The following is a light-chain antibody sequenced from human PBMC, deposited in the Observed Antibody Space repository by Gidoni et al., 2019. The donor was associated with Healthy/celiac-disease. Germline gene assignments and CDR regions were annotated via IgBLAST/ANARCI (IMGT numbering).Light chain of an antibody. Sequence: QSALTQPASVSGSPGQSITISCTGTSSDVGGYNYVSWYQQHPGKAPKLMIYDVSNRPSGVSNRVSGSKSGNTASLTISGLQAEDEADYYCSSYTSSSTPEVFGGGTKLTVL. J-gene: IGLJ3*02. CDR3: SSYTSSSTPEV. CDR1: SSDVGGYNY. CDR2: DVS. V-gene: IGLV2-14*01.